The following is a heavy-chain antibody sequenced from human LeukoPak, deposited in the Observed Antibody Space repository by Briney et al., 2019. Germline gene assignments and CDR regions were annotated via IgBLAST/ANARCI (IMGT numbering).Heavy chain of an antibody. V-gene: IGHV4-34*01. CDR2: INRSGST. CDR3: AREERDYGDYEDYYYYMDV. J-gene: IGHJ6*03. CDR1: GGSFGGYS. D-gene: IGHD4-17*01. Sequence: SETLSLTCAVYGGSFGGYSWSWIRQPPGKGLEWIGEINRSGSTNYKPSLKSRVTISVDTSKNQFSLKLSSVTAADTAVYYCAREERDYGDYEDYYYYMDVWGKGTTVTVSS.